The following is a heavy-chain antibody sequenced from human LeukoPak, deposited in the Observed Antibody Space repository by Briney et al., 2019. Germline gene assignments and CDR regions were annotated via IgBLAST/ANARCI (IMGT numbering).Heavy chain of an antibody. CDR2: IHYSGST. D-gene: IGHD2-15*01. CDR1: GGSISSGDYY. J-gene: IGHJ6*02. V-gene: IGHV4-30-4*01. CDR3: ARGDVVVVVQDYYYYGMDV. Sequence: SQTLSLTCTVSGGSISSGDYYWSWIRQPPGKGLEWIGYIHYSGSTYYNPSLKSRVTISVDTSKNQFSLKLSSVTAADTAVYYCARGDVVVVVQDYYYYGMDVWGQGTTVTVSS.